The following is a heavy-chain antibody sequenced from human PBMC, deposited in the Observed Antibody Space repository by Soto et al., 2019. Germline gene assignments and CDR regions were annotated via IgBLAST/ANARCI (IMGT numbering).Heavy chain of an antibody. CDR1: GFTFSSYA. CDR3: ARGQTYYYDSSGEKYGMDV. V-gene: IGHV3-64*02. CDR2: ISSNGGST. D-gene: IGHD3-22*01. Sequence: GGSLRLSCAASGFTFSSYAMHWVRQAPGKGLEYVSAISSNGGSTYYADSVKGRFTISRDNSKNTLYLQMGSLRAEDVAVYYCARGQTYYYDSSGEKYGMDVWGQGTTVTVSS. J-gene: IGHJ6*02.